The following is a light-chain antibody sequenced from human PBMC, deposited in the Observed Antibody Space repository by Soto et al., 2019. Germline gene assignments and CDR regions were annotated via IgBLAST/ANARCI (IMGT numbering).Light chain of an antibody. J-gene: IGKJ1*01. Sequence: DIVMTQSPDSLAVSLGERATINCKSSQSLLYSSNNKNYLAWYQQKPGQPPKLLIFWASNRESGVPDRFSGSGSGTDFTLTISSLQAEDVAVYYCQQYYSARTFGQGTKAEIK. V-gene: IGKV4-1*01. CDR3: QQYYSART. CDR1: QSLLYSSNNKNY. CDR2: WAS.